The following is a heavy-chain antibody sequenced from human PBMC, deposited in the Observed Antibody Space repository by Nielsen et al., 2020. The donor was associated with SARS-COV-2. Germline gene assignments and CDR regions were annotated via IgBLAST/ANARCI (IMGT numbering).Heavy chain of an antibody. CDR2: ISAYNGNT. CDR3: ARTTYYYDSSGLASFDC. V-gene: IGHV1-18*01. J-gene: IGHJ4*02. CDR1: GYTFTSYG. Sequence: ASVKVSCKASGYTFTSYGISWVRQAPGQGLEWMGWISAYNGNTNYAQKLQGRVTMTTDTSTSTAYMELRSLRSDDTAVYYCARTTYYYDSSGLASFDCWGQGTLVTVSS. D-gene: IGHD3-22*01.